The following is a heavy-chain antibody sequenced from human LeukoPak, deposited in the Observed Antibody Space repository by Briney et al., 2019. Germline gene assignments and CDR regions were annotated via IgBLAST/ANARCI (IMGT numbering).Heavy chain of an antibody. CDR3: ARARAGEMATTNWFDP. CDR1: GGSISSGGYY. V-gene: IGHV4-31*03. CDR2: IYYSGST. J-gene: IGHJ5*02. D-gene: IGHD5-24*01. Sequence: SETLSPTCTVSGGSISSGGYYWSWIRQHPGKGLEWIGYIYYSGSTYYNPSLKSRVTISVDTSKNQFSLKLSSVTAADTAVYYCARARAGEMATTNWFDPWGQGTLVTVSS.